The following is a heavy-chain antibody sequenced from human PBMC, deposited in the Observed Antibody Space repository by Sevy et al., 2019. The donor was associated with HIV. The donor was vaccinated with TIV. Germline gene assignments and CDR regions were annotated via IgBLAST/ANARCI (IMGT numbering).Heavy chain of an antibody. CDR2: ISNDGTFT. CDR3: AKGSNRVAGPLIYYYYYYMDV. V-gene: IGHV3-30-3*02. CDR1: GFSFNVFA. Sequence: GGSLRLSCAASGFSFNVFAMHWVRQTPGKGLEWVALISNDGTFTYYADSVKGRFTISRDTSKKMLYLEMNSVRVEDAAIYYCAKGSNRVAGPLIYYYYYYMDVWGKGTTVTVSS. D-gene: IGHD6-19*01. J-gene: IGHJ6*03.